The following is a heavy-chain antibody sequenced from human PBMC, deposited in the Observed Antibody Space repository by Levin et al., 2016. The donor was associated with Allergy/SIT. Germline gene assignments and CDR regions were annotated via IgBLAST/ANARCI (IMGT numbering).Heavy chain of an antibody. J-gene: IGHJ4*02. V-gene: IGHV4-39*01. Sequence: SETLSLTCTVSGGSISSSSYYWGWIRQPPGKGLEWIGSIYYSGSTYYNPSLKSRVTISVDTSKNQFSLKLSSVTAADTAVYYCARSGWDWNYDYWGQGTLVTVSS. D-gene: IGHD3/OR15-3a*01. CDR1: GGSISSSSYY. CDR3: ARSGWDWNYDY. CDR2: IYYSGST.